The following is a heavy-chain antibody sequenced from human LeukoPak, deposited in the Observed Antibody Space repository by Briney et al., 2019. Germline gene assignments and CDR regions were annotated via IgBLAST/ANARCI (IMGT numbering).Heavy chain of an antibody. Sequence: ESLKISCKGSGYSFTSYWIGWVRQMPGKGLEWMGIIYPGDSDTRYSPSFQGQVTISADKSISTAYLQWSSLKASDTAMYYCARQLGYCSGGSCYFGSDDAFDIWGQGTMVTVSS. J-gene: IGHJ3*02. CDR2: IYPGDSDT. V-gene: IGHV5-51*01. CDR1: GYSFTSYW. D-gene: IGHD2-15*01. CDR3: ARQLGYCSGGSCYFGSDDAFDI.